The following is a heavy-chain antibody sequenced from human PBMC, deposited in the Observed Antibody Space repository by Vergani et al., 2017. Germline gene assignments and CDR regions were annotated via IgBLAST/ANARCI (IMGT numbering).Heavy chain of an antibody. D-gene: IGHD6-13*01. J-gene: IGHJ2*01. V-gene: IGHV3-33*03. CDR3: VKDIAASGNYWYFDL. Sequence: QVQLVESGGGVVQPGRSLRLSCAASGFTFSTYAMHWVRQAPGKGLQWVAAIWYDGSKTNYADSVKGRFTISRDNAKNSLYLQMNSLRAEDTALYYCVKDIAASGNYWYFDLWGRGTLVTVSS. CDR2: IWYDGSKT. CDR1: GFTFSTYA.